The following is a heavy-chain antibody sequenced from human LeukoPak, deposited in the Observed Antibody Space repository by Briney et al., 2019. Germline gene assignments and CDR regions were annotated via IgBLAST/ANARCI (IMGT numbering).Heavy chain of an antibody. D-gene: IGHD1-14*01. CDR3: ARGSSTGDY. Sequence: GASVKVSCKASGYAFSAYYMHWVRQAPGQGLEWMGWLNPQTGDTHFAQKFQGRVTMTRDTSISTAYMELSRLRSDDTAVYYCARGSSTGDYWGQGTLVTVSS. CDR2: LNPQTGDT. V-gene: IGHV1-2*02. CDR1: GYAFSAYY. J-gene: IGHJ4*02.